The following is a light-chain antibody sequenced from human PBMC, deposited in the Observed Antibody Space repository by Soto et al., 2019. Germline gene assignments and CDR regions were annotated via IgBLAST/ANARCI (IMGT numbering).Light chain of an antibody. Sequence: QSVLTQPASVYGSPGQSITISCTRTSSDVGSYNLVSWYQQHPGKAPKLMIYEVSKRPSGVSNRFSGSKSGNTASLTISGLQAEDEADYYCCSYAGSSTPYVFGTGTKVTVL. CDR1: SSDVGSYNL. V-gene: IGLV2-23*02. CDR2: EVS. CDR3: CSYAGSSTPYV. J-gene: IGLJ1*01.